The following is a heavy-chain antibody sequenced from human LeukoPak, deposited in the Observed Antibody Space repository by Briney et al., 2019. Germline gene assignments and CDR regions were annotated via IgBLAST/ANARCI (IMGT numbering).Heavy chain of an antibody. D-gene: IGHD3-22*01. Sequence: PGGSLRLSCAASGFTVSSIHMVWVRQAPVKGLEWVSVTYTGGNSYYADSVKGRFIISRDISKNTLYLQMNSLRAEDSALYFCARGRRGSVAVVAPRSFDIWGQGTMVTVSS. CDR2: TYTGGNS. J-gene: IGHJ3*02. CDR1: GFTVSSIH. CDR3: ARGRRGSVAVVAPRSFDI. V-gene: IGHV3-53*01.